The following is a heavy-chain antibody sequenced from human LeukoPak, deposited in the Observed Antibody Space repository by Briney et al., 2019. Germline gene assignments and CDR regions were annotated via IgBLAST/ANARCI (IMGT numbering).Heavy chain of an antibody. D-gene: IGHD2-2*01. CDR3: ARGGSIVVVPAATYYGVDV. CDR2: IIPIFGIA. Sequence: ASVKVSCKASGGTFSSYAISWVRQAPGQGLEWMGRIIPIFGIANYAQKFQGRVTITADKSTSTAYMELSSLRSEDTAVYYCARGGSIVVVPAATYYGVDVWGQGTTVTVSS. V-gene: IGHV1-69*04. J-gene: IGHJ6*02. CDR1: GGTFSSYA.